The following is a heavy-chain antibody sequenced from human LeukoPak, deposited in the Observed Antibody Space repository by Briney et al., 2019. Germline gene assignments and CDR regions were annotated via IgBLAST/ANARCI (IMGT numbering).Heavy chain of an antibody. CDR3: VRGVGVSRFNYFDP. V-gene: IGHV3-33*01. Sequence: KTGGSLRLSCAASGFTFSSFGMHWVRQAPGKGLEWVAVIWYDASNKYYADSVKGRFTISRDNSKNTLFLQMDSLRDDDTAVYYCVRGVGVSRFNYFDPWRQGTLVIVSS. D-gene: IGHD6-13*01. J-gene: IGHJ5*02. CDR1: GFTFSSFG. CDR2: IWYDASNK.